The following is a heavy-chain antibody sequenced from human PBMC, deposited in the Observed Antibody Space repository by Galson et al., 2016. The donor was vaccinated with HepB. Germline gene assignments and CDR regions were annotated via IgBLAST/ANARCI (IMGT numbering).Heavy chain of an antibody. CDR3: AKMSGGEGADFDL. Sequence: ATLSLTCSVSGGSIGNSYWSWVRQPPGKGLEYIGCISHTGTANYNPSLMSRVTISLDTSKKQFSLRLSSVTAADTAVYYCAKMSGGEGADFDLWGQGTLVTVSS. D-gene: IGHD2-21*01. J-gene: IGHJ4*02. CDR2: ISHTGTA. CDR1: GGSIGNSY. V-gene: IGHV4-59*01.